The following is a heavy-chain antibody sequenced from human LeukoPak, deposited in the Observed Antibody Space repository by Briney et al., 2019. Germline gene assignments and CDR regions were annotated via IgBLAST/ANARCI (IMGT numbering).Heavy chain of an antibody. CDR3: ARDPQINAFDI. CDR1: GFTVSNSY. CDR2: IYGGGTT. V-gene: IGHV3-66*01. Sequence: GGSLRLSCAASGFTVSNSYMNWVRQAPGKVLEWVSAIYGGGTTYYADSVKGRFTNSRDTSKNTLYLQMNSLRAEDTAVYYCARDPQINAFDIWGQGTMVTVSS. J-gene: IGHJ3*02.